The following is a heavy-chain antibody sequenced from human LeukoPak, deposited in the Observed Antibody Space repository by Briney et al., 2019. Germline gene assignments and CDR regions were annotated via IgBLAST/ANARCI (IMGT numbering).Heavy chain of an antibody. D-gene: IGHD2-15*01. CDR2: ISSSDDGT. Sequence: GGSLRLSCAASGFSLSSYAMSWVRQAPGKGLEWVSAISSSDDGTYHAGSVRGRFTISRDSSKNTLYLQMNNLRTEDAAIYYCAKAPVTSCRGAFCYPLDSWGQGALVTVSS. CDR1: GFSLSSYA. CDR3: AKAPVTSCRGAFCYPLDS. V-gene: IGHV3-23*01. J-gene: IGHJ4*02.